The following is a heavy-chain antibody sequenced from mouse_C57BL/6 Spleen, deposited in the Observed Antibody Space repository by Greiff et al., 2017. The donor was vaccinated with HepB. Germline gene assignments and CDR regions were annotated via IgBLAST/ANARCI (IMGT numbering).Heavy chain of an antibody. V-gene: IGHV1-7*01. J-gene: IGHJ4*01. CDR2: INPSSGYT. CDR1: GYTFTSYW. CDR3: ARWEANYYGSSYDAMDY. Sequence: VQLQQSGAELAKPGASVKLSCKASGYTFTSYWMHWVKQRPGQGLEWIGYINPSSGYTKYNQKFKDKATLTADKSSSTAYMQLSSLTYEDSAVYYCARWEANYYGSSYDAMDYWGQGTSVTVSS. D-gene: IGHD1-1*01.